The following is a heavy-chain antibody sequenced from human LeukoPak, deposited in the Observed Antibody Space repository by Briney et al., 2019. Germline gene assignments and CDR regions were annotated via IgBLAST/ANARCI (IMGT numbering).Heavy chain of an antibody. V-gene: IGHV3-11*05. D-gene: IGHD3-22*01. CDR1: GFTFSDYQ. CDR3: ARDLYYFDSSGYYFNDY. J-gene: IGHJ4*02. CDR2: ISSSSSYT. Sequence: GGSLRLSCAASGFTFSDYQMSWIRQAPGKGREWVSYISSSSSYTNYADSVKGRFTISRDNAKNSMYLQMNSLRAEDTAVYFCARDLYYFDSSGYYFNDYWGQGTLVTVSS.